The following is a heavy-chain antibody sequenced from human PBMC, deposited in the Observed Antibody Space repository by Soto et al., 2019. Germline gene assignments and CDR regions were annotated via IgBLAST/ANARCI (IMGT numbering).Heavy chain of an antibody. CDR3: ARGRYGDY. V-gene: IGHV1-18*01. Sequence: QAHLVQSGPEVKKPGASVKVSCKGSGYIFTSYGIAWVRQAPGQGLEWVGWISAHNGNTEYAQKFQSRVTVTRDTSTSKAYLELRSLRSDDTALYYCARGRYGDYWGQGALVTVSS. D-gene: IGHD4-17*01. CDR1: GYIFTSYG. J-gene: IGHJ4*02. CDR2: ISAHNGNT.